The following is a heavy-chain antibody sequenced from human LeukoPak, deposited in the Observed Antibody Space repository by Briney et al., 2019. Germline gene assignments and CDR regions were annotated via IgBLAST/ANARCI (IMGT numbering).Heavy chain of an antibody. D-gene: IGHD3-10*01. Sequence: PSETLSLTCTVSGGSISSYYWSWIRQPPGKGLEWIGYIYNSGTTNYNPSLKSRVTISVDTSENQFSLKLSSVTAADTAVYYCARGDMRGGRAYYYYYYMDVWGKGTTVTVSS. J-gene: IGHJ6*03. V-gene: IGHV4-59*01. CDR3: ARGDMRGGRAYYYYYYMDV. CDR1: GGSISSYY. CDR2: IYNSGTT.